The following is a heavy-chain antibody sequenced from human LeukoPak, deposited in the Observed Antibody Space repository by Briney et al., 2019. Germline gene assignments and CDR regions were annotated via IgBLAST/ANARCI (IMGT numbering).Heavy chain of an antibody. CDR3: ARDRQYDMDV. V-gene: IGHV3-48*02. Sequence: GGSLRLSCAASGFTFSTYGMNWVRQAPGKGLEWVSYISHSSDAIYYPDSVKGRFTISRDNAKNSLYLQMNSLRDEDTAVYYCARDRQYDMDVWGQGTTVTVSS. CDR2: ISHSSDAI. CDR1: GFTFSTYG. J-gene: IGHJ6*02.